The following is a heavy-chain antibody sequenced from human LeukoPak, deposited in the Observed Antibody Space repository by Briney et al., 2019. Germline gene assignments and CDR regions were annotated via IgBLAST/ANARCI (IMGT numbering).Heavy chain of an antibody. V-gene: IGHV3-30-3*01. CDR3: ARSENYYDSSGYYNY. CDR2: ISYDGSNK. Sequence: GGSLRLSCAASGFTFSSYAMHWVRQAPGKGLEWVAVISYDGSNKYYADSVKGRFTTSRDNSKNTLYLQMNSLRAEDTAVYYCARSENYYDSSGYYNYWGQGTLVTVSS. J-gene: IGHJ4*02. D-gene: IGHD3-22*01. CDR1: GFTFSSYA.